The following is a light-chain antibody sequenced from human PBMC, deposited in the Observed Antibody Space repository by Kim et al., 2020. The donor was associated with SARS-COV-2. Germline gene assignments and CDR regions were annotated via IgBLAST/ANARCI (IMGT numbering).Light chain of an antibody. CDR1: KLGDKY. CDR3: QAWDSRTTV. Sequence: SYELTQPPSVSVSPGQTASITCSGDKLGDKYVGWYQQKPGQSPVLVIYQDKKRPSGIPGRFSGSNSGNTATLTISGTQAMDEADYYCQAWDSRTTVFGG. V-gene: IGLV3-1*01. J-gene: IGLJ2*01. CDR2: QDK.